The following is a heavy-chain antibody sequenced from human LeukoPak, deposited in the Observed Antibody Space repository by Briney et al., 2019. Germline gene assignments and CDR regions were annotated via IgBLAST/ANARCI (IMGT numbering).Heavy chain of an antibody. D-gene: IGHD4-17*01. CDR1: GGTFSGYA. CDR3: AIERALYGDYRRPLDY. Sequence: ASVKVSCKASGGTFSGYAISWVRQAPGQGLEWMGRIIPIFGTANYAQKFQGRVTITTDESTSTAYMELSSLRSEDTAVYYCAIERALYGDYRRPLDYWGQGTLVTVSS. J-gene: IGHJ4*02. CDR2: IIPIFGTA. V-gene: IGHV1-69*05.